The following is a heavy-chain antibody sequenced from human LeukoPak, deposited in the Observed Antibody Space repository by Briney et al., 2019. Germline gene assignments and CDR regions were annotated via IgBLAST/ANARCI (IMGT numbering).Heavy chain of an antibody. CDR2: IYYSGST. Sequence: SETLSLTCTVSGGSISSYYWSWIRQPPEKGLEWIGYIYYSGSTNYNPSLKSRVTISVDTSKNQFSLKLSSVTAADTAVYYCARQAYSSGWDDAFDIWGQGTMVTVSS. J-gene: IGHJ3*02. CDR3: ARQAYSSGWDDAFDI. V-gene: IGHV4-59*08. CDR1: GGSISSYY. D-gene: IGHD6-19*01.